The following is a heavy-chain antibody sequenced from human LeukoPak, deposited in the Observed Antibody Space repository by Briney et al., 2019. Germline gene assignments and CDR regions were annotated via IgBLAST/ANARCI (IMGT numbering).Heavy chain of an antibody. V-gene: IGHV3-9*03. D-gene: IGHD1-26*01. J-gene: IGHJ4*02. CDR3: AKDLGGRYYDYFDY. Sequence: GRSLRLSCAASGFTFDDYPMHWIRQAPGKGPEWVSGISSNSRSIGYADSVKGRFTISRDNAKNSLYLQMNSLRAEDMALYYCAKDLGGRYYDYFDYWGQGTLVTVSS. CDR2: ISSNSRSI. CDR1: GFTFDDYP.